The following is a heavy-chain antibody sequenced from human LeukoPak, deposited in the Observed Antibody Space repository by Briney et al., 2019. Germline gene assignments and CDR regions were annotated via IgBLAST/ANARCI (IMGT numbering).Heavy chain of an antibody. D-gene: IGHD5-24*01. V-gene: IGHV3-7*04. Sequence: PGGSLRLSCAASGFAFSNYWMSWVRQAPGQGLEWVANMKHDGSEEYYVDSVKGRFTISRDNTKNSLYLQMNSLRADDTAVYYCARGARDGYNWWGQGTLVTVSS. J-gene: IGHJ4*02. CDR1: GFAFSNYW. CDR3: ARGARDGYNW. CDR2: MKHDGSEE.